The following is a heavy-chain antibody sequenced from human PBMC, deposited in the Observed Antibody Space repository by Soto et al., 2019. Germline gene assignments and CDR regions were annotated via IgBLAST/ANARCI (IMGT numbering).Heavy chain of an antibody. Sequence: QVQLQESGPGLVKPSQTLSLTCTVSGGSISSGGYYWSWIRQHPGKGLEWIGYIYYSGSTYYNPSLKSRVTISVDTSKNQFSLKLSSVTAADTAVYYCARMRMVTAMDYYGMDVWGQGTTVTVSS. J-gene: IGHJ6*02. CDR2: IYYSGST. D-gene: IGHD2-21*02. V-gene: IGHV4-31*03. CDR3: ARMRMVTAMDYYGMDV. CDR1: GGSISSGGYY.